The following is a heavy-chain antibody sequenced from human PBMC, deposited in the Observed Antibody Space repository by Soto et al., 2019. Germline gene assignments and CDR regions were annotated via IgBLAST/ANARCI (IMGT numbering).Heavy chain of an antibody. CDR3: AREVTVASYSFDF. D-gene: IGHD5-12*01. Sequence: QVQLVQSGAEVKRPGSSVKVSCKASGGTFNNYALSWVRQAPGQGLECMGGIIPIFNSANYEQKFQGRVTITADDSTSIAYMELRSLRPDDTAVYYCAREVTVASYSFDFWGQGTLVTVSS. V-gene: IGHV1-69*01. J-gene: IGHJ4*02. CDR1: GGTFNNYA. CDR2: IIPIFNSA.